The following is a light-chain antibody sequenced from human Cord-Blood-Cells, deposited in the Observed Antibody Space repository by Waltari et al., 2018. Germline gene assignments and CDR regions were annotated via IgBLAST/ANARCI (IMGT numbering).Light chain of an antibody. V-gene: IGLV1-47*01. CDR3: AAWDDSLSGWV. J-gene: IGLJ3*02. CDR2: RNN. CDR1: SSNIGSNY. Sequence: QSVLTQPPSASGTPGQRVTISCSGSSSNIGSNYVYWYQQLPGTAPKLLIYRNNQRPSGVPDRFSGSKSGTSASRAIRGLRSEDEADYYCAAWDDSLSGWVFGGGTKLTVL.